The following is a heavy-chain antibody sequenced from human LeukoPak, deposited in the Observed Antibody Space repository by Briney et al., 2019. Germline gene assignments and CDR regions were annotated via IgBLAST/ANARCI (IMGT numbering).Heavy chain of an antibody. D-gene: IGHD3-22*01. CDR1: GGSISSSSYY. V-gene: IGHV4-39*07. Sequence: PSETLSLTCTVSGGSISSSSYYWGWIRQPPGKGLEWIGSIYYSGSTYYNPSLKSRVTISVDTSKNQFSLKLSSVTAADTAVYYCARDSYYDSSGANFDYWGQGTLVTVSS. CDR2: IYYSGST. CDR3: ARDSYYDSSGANFDY. J-gene: IGHJ4*02.